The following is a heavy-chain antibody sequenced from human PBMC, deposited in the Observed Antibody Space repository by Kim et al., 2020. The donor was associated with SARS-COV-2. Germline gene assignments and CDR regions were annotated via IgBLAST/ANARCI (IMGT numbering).Heavy chain of an antibody. CDR1: GFTFSSYG. Sequence: GGSLRLSCAASGFTFSSYGMHWVRQAPGKGLEWVAVISYDGSNKYYADSVKGRFTISRVNSKNTLYLQMNSLRAEDTAVYYCAKTPYCSGGSCYSLGDY. V-gene: IGHV3-30*18. D-gene: IGHD2-15*01. J-gene: IGHJ4*01. CDR3: AKTPYCSGGSCYSLGDY. CDR2: ISYDGSNK.